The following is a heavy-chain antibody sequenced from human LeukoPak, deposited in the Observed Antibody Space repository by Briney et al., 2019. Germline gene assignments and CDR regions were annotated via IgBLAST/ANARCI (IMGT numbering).Heavy chain of an antibody. CDR2: IIPIFGTA. J-gene: IGHJ4*02. V-gene: IGHV1-69*06. Sequence: SVKVSCKASGYTFTSYYMHWVRQAPGQGLEWMGGIIPIFGTANYAQKFQGRVTITADKSTSTAYMELSSLRSEDTAVYYCARARVEMATMMDFDYWGQGTLVTVSS. CDR3: ARARVEMATMMDFDY. D-gene: IGHD5-24*01. CDR1: GYTFTSYY.